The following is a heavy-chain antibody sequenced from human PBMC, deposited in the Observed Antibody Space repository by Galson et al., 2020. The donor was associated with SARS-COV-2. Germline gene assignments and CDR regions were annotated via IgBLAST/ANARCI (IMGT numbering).Heavy chain of an antibody. V-gene: IGHV4-59*01. CDR3: ARSDSSSWGHDYYYYGMDV. Sequence: SQTLSLTCTVSGGSISSYYWSWIRQPPGKGLEWIGYIYYSGSTNYNPSLKSRVTISVDTSKNQFSLKLSSVTAADTAVYYCARSDSSSWGHDYYYYGMDVWGQGTTVTVSS. CDR1: GGSISSYY. J-gene: IGHJ6*02. CDR2: IYYSGST. D-gene: IGHD6-13*01.